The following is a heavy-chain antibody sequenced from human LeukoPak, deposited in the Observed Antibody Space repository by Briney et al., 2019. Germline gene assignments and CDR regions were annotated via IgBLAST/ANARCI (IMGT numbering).Heavy chain of an antibody. D-gene: IGHD6-19*01. CDR1: GFTFSNSA. V-gene: IGHV3-23*01. J-gene: IGHJ4*02. CDR3: AKGIYSSGWSYFDY. CDR2: LSGSGITT. Sequence: GGSLRLSCAASGFTFSNSAMSWVRQAPGKGLEWVSTLSGSGITTYYADSVKGRFTISRDNSENTLYLQMNSLRAEDTAVYYCAKGIYSSGWSYFDYWGQGTLVTVSS.